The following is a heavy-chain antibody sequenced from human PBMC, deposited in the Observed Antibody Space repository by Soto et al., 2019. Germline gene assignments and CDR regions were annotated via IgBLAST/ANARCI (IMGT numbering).Heavy chain of an antibody. CDR2: INHSGST. CDR1: GVSFSGYY. J-gene: IGHJ4*02. CDR3: ARVMWLRSSFDY. Sequence: QVQLQQWGAGLLKPSETLSLTCAVYGVSFSGYYWSWIRQPPGKGLEWIGEINHSGSTNYNPSLKSRVTISVDTSKNQFSLKLSSVTSADTAVYYCARVMWLRSSFDYWGQGTLVTVSS. D-gene: IGHD5-12*01. V-gene: IGHV4-34*01.